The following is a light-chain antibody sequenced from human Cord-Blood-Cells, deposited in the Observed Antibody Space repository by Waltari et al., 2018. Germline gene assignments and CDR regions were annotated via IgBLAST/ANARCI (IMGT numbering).Light chain of an antibody. Sequence: SSELTQDPAVSVALGQKVRITCKGDSLRSYYANWYQQKPGQAPVLVIYGKNNRPSGIPDRFSVSSSGNTASLTITGAQAEDEADYYCNSGDSSGNHVVCGGGTKLTVL. CDR2: GKN. J-gene: IGLJ2*01. CDR3: NSGDSSGNHVV. CDR1: SLRSYY. V-gene: IGLV3-19*01.